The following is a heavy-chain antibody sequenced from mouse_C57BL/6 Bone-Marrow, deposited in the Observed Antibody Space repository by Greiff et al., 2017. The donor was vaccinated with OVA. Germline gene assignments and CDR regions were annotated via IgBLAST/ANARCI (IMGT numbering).Heavy chain of an antibody. J-gene: IGHJ2*01. CDR3: ARNCYYFDY. CDR1: GYSFTGYY. Sequence: VQLKESGPELVKPGASVKISCKASGYSFTGYYMNWVKQSPEKSLEWIGEINPSTGGTTYNQKFKAKATLTVDKSSSTAYMQLKSLTSEDSAVYYCARNCYYFDYWGQGTTLTVSS. V-gene: IGHV1-42*01. D-gene: IGHD4-1*01. CDR2: INPSTGGT.